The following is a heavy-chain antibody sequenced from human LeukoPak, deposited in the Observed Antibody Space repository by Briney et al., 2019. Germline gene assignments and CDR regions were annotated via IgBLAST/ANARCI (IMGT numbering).Heavy chain of an antibody. J-gene: IGHJ4*02. Sequence: GGSLRLSCAASGFTFSSYAMHWVRQAPGKGLEWVAVISYDGSNKYYADSVKGRFTISRDNSKNTLYLQMNSLRAEDTAVYYCARDRKSGVGGSYTDFDYWGQGTLVTVSS. CDR3: ARDRKSGVGGSYTDFDY. V-gene: IGHV3-30-3*01. CDR2: ISYDGSNK. CDR1: GFTFSSYA. D-gene: IGHD1-26*01.